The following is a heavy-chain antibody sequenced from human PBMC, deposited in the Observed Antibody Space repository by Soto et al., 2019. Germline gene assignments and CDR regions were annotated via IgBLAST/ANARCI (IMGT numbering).Heavy chain of an antibody. Sequence: PEGTLRLSWAASGFPLPQYDRHPVRQAPVKGLEWVAAVGRFGNTCYRDCVGRRFTISRDDSRNLVYLQMSRLRFDDTADYLCAKEVGAASPAGEY. D-gene: IGHD3-16*01. CDR2: VGRFGNT. J-gene: IGHJ1*01. CDR1: GFPLPQYD. V-gene: IGHV3-23*01. CDR3: AKEVGAASPAGEY.